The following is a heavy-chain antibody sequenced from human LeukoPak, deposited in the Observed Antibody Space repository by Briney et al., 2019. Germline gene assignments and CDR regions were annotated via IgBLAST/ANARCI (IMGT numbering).Heavy chain of an antibody. CDR3: ASSSGFWSGHYYMDV. D-gene: IGHD3-3*01. CDR1: GYTFTGYY. J-gene: IGHJ6*03. Sequence: WASVKVSCKASGYTFTGYYMHWVRQAPGQGLEWMGWINPNSGGTNYAQKFQGRVTMTRDTSISTAYMELSRLRSDDTAVYYCASSSGFWSGHYYMDVWGKGTTVTVSS. CDR2: INPNSGGT. V-gene: IGHV1-2*02.